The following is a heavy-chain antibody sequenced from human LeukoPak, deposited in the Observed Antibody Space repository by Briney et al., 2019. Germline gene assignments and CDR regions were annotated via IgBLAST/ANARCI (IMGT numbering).Heavy chain of an antibody. Sequence: SETLSLTCAVSGGSISSSNWWSWVRQPPGKGLEWIGEIYHSGSTNYNPSLKSRVTISVDKSKNQFSLKLSSVTAADTAVYYCARRLGRIAVAGTSFDYWGQGTLVTVSS. J-gene: IGHJ4*02. CDR3: ARRLGRIAVAGTSFDY. D-gene: IGHD6-19*01. CDR1: GGSISSSNW. CDR2: IYHSGST. V-gene: IGHV4-4*02.